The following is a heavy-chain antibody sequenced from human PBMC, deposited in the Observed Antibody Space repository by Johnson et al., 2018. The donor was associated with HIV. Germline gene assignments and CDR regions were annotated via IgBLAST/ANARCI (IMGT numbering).Heavy chain of an antibody. J-gene: IGHJ3*02. D-gene: IGHD3-16*01. CDR2: ISYDGSNK. Sequence: VLLVESGGGVVQPGRSLRLSCAASGFTFSSYGMHWVRQAPGKGLEWVAVISYDGSNKYYADSVKGRFTISRDNSKNTLYLQMNSLRAEDTAMYYCAKEKDYGAFDIWGQGTMVTVSS. CDR1: GFTFSSYG. V-gene: IGHV3-30*18. CDR3: AKEKDYGAFDI.